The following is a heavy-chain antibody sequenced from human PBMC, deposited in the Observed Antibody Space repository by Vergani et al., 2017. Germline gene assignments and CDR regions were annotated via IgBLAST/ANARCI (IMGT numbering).Heavy chain of an antibody. CDR1: GFTFSSYA. D-gene: IGHD4-11*01. CDR2: ISGSGGNT. J-gene: IGHJ4*02. V-gene: IGHV3-23*01. CDR3: AKDLSYSTAWPHFDS. Sequence: EVQLLESGGNLIQPGGSLRLSCGASGFTFSSYAMTWVRLAPGKGLQWVSAISGSGGNTFYTDSVKGRFTISRDSSKTVYLQMNSLRVEDTAMYFCAKDLSYSTAWPHFDSRGQGTLVTVSS.